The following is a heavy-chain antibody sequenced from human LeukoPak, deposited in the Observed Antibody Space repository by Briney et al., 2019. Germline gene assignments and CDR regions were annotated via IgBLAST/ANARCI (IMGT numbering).Heavy chain of an antibody. Sequence: GGSLRLSCAASGFTFSSYWMSWVRQAPGKGLEWVANIKQDGSEKYYVDSVKGRFTISRDNAKNSLYLQMSSLRAEDTAVYYCARDGETQIPSNWDYVISAFDIWGQGTMVAVSS. CDR2: IKQDGSEK. V-gene: IGHV3-7*01. D-gene: IGHD1-7*01. J-gene: IGHJ3*02. CDR3: ARDGETQIPSNWDYVISAFDI. CDR1: GFTFSSYW.